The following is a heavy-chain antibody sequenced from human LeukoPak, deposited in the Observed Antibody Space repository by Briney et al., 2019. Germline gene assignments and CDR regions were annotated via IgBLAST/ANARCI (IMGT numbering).Heavy chain of an antibody. CDR1: GYSISSGYY. Sequence: SETLSLTCAVSGYSISSGYYWGWIRQPPGKGLEWIGSIYHSGSTYYNPSLKSRVTISVDTSKNQFSLKLSSVTAADTAVYYCARVGDNDSSGYYKGNYWGQGTLVTVS. J-gene: IGHJ4*02. CDR3: ARVGDNDSSGYYKGNY. V-gene: IGHV4-38-2*01. CDR2: IYHSGST. D-gene: IGHD3-22*01.